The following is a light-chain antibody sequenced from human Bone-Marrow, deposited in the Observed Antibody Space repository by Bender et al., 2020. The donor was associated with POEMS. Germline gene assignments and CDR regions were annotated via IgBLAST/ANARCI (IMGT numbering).Light chain of an antibody. CDR3: YSTDSSGLHRV. J-gene: IGLJ2*01. Sequence: SYELTQRPSVSVSPGQTARITCSGDALPKKYASWYQQKSGQAPVLVIYEDTERPSGIPERFSGSSSGTMATLTISGAQVEDEAEYFCYSTDSSGLHRVFGGGTKLTVL. V-gene: IGLV3-10*01. CDR2: EDT. CDR1: ALPKKY.